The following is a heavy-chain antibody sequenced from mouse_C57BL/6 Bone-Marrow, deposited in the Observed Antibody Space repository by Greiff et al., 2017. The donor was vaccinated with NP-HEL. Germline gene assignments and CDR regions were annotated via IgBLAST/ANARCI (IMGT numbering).Heavy chain of an antibody. CDR3: AKEGDDGYYSAWFAY. V-gene: IGHV2-5*01. CDR2: IWRGGST. Sequence: VKLMESGPGLVQPSQSLSITCTVSGFSLTSYGVHWVRQSPGKGLEWLGVIWRGGSTDYNAAFMSRLSITKDNSKSQVFFKMNSLQADDTAIYYCAKEGDDGYYSAWFAYWGQGTLVTVSA. D-gene: IGHD2-3*01. J-gene: IGHJ3*01. CDR1: GFSLTSYG.